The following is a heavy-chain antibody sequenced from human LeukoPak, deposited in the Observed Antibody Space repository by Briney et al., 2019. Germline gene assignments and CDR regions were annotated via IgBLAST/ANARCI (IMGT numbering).Heavy chain of an antibody. V-gene: IGHV4-30-2*01. CDR2: IYHSGST. J-gene: IGHJ4*02. Sequence: SETLSLTCAVSGGSISSGGYSWSWIRQPPGKGLEWIGYIYHSGSTYYNPSLKSRVTISVDRSRNQFSLKLSSVTAADTAVYYCARGVEMATIPAFDYWGQGTLVTVSS. D-gene: IGHD5-24*01. CDR1: GGSISSGGYS. CDR3: ARGVEMATIPAFDY.